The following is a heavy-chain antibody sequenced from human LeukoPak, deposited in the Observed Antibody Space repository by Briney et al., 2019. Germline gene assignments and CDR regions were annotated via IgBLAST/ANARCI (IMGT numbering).Heavy chain of an antibody. D-gene: IGHD3-10*01. V-gene: IGHV4-4*02. CDR1: GGSISSSNW. CDR2: IKHSGST. CDR3: AREVLSMVRGVIPKEAWGWFDP. Sequence: PSGTLSLTCAVSGGSISSSNWWSWIRQPPGKGLEWIGEIKHSGSTNYNPSLKSRVTISVDTSKNQFSLKLSSVTAADTAVYYCAREVLSMVRGVIPKEAWGWFDPWGQGTLVTVSS. J-gene: IGHJ5*02.